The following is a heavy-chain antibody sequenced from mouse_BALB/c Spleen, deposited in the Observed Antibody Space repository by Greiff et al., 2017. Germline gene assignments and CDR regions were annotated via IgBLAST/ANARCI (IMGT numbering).Heavy chain of an antibody. D-gene: IGHD2-4*01. V-gene: IGHV5-6*01. Sequence: EVKLVESGGDLVKPGGSLKLSCAASGFTFSSYGMSWVRQTPDKRLEWVATISSGGSYNYYPDSVKGRFTISRDNAKNTLYLQMSSLKSEDTAMYYCARQRYDYDVWGQGTLVTVSA. CDR2: ISSGGSYN. CDR1: GFTFSSYG. J-gene: IGHJ3*01. CDR3: ARQRYDYDV.